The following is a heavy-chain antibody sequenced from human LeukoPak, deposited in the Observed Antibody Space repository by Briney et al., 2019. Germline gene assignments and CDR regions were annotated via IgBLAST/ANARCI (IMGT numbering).Heavy chain of an antibody. CDR2: INPNSGGT. Sequence: ASVKVSCKASGYTFXGYYMXXVRXXXXXXXXXXXXINPNSGGTNYAQKFQGRVTMTRDTSISTAYMELSRLRSDDTAVYYCARDSSGYDPLFDYWGQGTLVTVSS. CDR1: GYTFXGYY. CDR3: ARDSSGYDPLFDY. J-gene: IGHJ4*02. D-gene: IGHD5-12*01. V-gene: IGHV1-2*02.